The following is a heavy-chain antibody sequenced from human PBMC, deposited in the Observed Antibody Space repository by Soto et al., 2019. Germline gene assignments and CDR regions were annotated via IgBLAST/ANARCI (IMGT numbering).Heavy chain of an antibody. V-gene: IGHV3-9*01. D-gene: IGHD6-19*01. CDR1: GFTFDDYA. CDR3: AKDIASATPPVAGSPSPFDI. CDR2: ISWNSGSI. J-gene: IGHJ3*02. Sequence: GGSLRLSCAASGFTFDDYAMHWVRQAPGKGLEWVSGISWNSGSIGYADSVKGRFTISRDNAKNSLYLQMNSLRAEDTALYYCAKDIASATPPVAGSPSPFDIWGQGTMVTVSS.